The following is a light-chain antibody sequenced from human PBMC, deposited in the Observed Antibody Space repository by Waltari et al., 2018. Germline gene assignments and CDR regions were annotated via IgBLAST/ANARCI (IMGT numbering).Light chain of an antibody. J-gene: IGKJ2*01. Sequence: EIVMTQSPATLSVSPGERATLTCRASQSIGTSLSWFQLRPGRAPRHLIYGASTRATGIPARFSGSGSGTEFSLTISSLQSEDIAIYYCLQYSNWPYTFGQGTRLEIK. V-gene: IGKV3-15*01. CDR2: GAS. CDR1: QSIGTS. CDR3: LQYSNWPYT.